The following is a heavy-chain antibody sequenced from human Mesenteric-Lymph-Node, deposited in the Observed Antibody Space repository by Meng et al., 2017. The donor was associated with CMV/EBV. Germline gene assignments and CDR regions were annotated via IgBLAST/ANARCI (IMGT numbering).Heavy chain of an antibody. Sequence: GGSLRLSCAASGFTFDDYAMNWVRQAPGKGLEWVANIKQDGSEKYYVDSVKGRFTISRDNAKNSLYLQMNSLRAEDTAVYYCARVRGYDFWSGYYIGDAFDIWGQGTMVTVSS. CDR2: IKQDGSEK. J-gene: IGHJ3*02. CDR1: GFTFDDYA. CDR3: ARVRGYDFWSGYYIGDAFDI. D-gene: IGHD3-3*01. V-gene: IGHV3-7*01.